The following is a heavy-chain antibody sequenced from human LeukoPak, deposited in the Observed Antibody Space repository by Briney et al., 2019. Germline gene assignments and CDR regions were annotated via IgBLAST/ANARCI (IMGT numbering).Heavy chain of an antibody. D-gene: IGHD2-2*01. CDR2: IIPIFGTA. CDR3: ARSGRVMPRWFDP. CDR1: GGTFSSYA. V-gene: IGHV1-69*13. Sequence: ASVKVSCKASGGTFSSYAISWVRQAPGQGLECMGGIIPIFGTANYAQKFQGRVTITADESTSTAYMELSSLRSEDTAVYYCARSGRVMPRWFDPWGQGTLVTVSS. J-gene: IGHJ5*02.